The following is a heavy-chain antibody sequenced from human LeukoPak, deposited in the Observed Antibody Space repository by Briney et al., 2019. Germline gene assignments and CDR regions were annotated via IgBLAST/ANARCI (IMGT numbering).Heavy chain of an antibody. D-gene: IGHD3-10*01. J-gene: IGHJ6*02. CDR2: INLGDSDT. Sequence: GESLKISCEVSGHRFTNHWIGWVRQMPGKGLEWMGIINLGDSDTKYSPSFQGQVTISADKSISTAYLQWSSLKASDTAMYYCARHHNGSGFYGMDVWGQGTTVTVSS. CDR3: ARHHNGSGFYGMDV. V-gene: IGHV5-51*01. CDR1: GHRFTNHW.